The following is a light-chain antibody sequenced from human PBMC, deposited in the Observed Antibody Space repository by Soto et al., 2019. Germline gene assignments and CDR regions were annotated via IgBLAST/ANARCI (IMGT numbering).Light chain of an antibody. J-gene: IGKJ2*01. CDR1: KTISSW. Sequence: DIQMTQSPSTLYASVGDRVTITCRASKTISSWLAWYQQKPGKAPKLLIYKASSLQSGVPSRFSGTGSGTEFSLTISSLQPDDFATYYCQQYKTSSRTFGQGTKLEIK. V-gene: IGKV1-5*03. CDR3: QQYKTSSRT. CDR2: KAS.